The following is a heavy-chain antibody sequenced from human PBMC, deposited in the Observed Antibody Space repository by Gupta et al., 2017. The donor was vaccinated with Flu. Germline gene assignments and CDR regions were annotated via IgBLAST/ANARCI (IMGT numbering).Heavy chain of an antibody. Sequence: EVQLVESGGGLVKPGGSLRLSCAASGFTFRNVWMSWVRRDPGKGLEWVGRIKSKTDGGTTDYAAPVKGRFTISRDDSKNTLYLQMNSLKTEDTAVYYCTTQGYSGYEKYYFDYWGQGTLVTVSS. J-gene: IGHJ4*02. CDR2: IKSKTDGGTT. CDR3: TTQGYSGYEKYYFDY. D-gene: IGHD5-12*01. V-gene: IGHV3-15*01. CDR1: GFTFRNVW.